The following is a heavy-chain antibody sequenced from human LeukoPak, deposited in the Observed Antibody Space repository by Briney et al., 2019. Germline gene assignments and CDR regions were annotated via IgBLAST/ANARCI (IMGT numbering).Heavy chain of an antibody. V-gene: IGHV3-30*02. CDR3: AKDPGDSSGWFDY. CDR2: IRYDGSNK. J-gene: IGHJ4*02. D-gene: IGHD6-19*01. CDR1: GFTFSSYG. Sequence: GGSLRLSCAASGFTFSSYGMHWVRQPPGKGLEWVAFIRYDGSNKYYADSVKGRFTISRDNSKNTLYLQVNSLRAEDTAVYYCAKDPGDSSGWFDYWGQGTLVTVSS.